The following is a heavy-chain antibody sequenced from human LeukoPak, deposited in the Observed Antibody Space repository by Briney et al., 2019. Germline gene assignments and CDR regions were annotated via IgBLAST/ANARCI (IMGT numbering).Heavy chain of an antibody. V-gene: IGHV4-34*01. D-gene: IGHD3-16*02. CDR3: ARGSGYYDYVWGSYRPYYFDY. J-gene: IGHJ4*01. CDR2: INHSGST. Sequence: PSETLSLTCAVYGGSFSGYYWSWIRQPPGKGLEWIGEINHSGSTNYNPSLKSRVTISVDTSKNQFSLKLSSVTAADTAVYYCARGSGYYDYVWGSYRPYYFDYWGQEPWSPSPQ. CDR1: GGSFSGYY.